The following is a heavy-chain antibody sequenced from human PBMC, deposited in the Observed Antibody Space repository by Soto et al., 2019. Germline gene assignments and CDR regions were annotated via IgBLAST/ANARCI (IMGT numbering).Heavy chain of an antibody. J-gene: IGHJ5*02. CDR3: AKLGPAAAGSS. Sequence: VQLLESGGGLVQPGGSLRLSCAASGFPFSSYAMSWVRQAPGKGLEWVSSISASATSTYYADSVKGRFTISRDNSKTTLYLQMNSLRAEDTATYYCAKLGPAAAGSSWGQGTLVTVSS. D-gene: IGHD6-13*01. CDR1: GFPFSSYA. V-gene: IGHV3-23*01. CDR2: ISASATST.